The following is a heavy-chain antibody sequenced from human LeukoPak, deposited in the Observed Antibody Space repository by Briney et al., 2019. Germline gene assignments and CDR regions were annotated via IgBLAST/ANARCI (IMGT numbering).Heavy chain of an antibody. J-gene: IGHJ4*02. V-gene: IGHV3-33*01. Sequence: GGSLRLSCAASGFTFSSYGMDWVRQAPGKGLEWVAAIWYDGSNKHYADSVKGRFTISRDNSKNTVYLQMNSLRAEDTAVYYCASRRGGIVGDYWGQGTLVTVSS. D-gene: IGHD2-15*01. CDR3: ASRRGGIVGDY. CDR1: GFTFSSYG. CDR2: IWYDGSNK.